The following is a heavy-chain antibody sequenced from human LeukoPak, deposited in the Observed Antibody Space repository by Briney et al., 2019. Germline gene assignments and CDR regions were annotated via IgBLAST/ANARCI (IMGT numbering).Heavy chain of an antibody. D-gene: IGHD2-15*01. CDR1: GGSISSYY. J-gene: IGHJ3*02. CDR2: IYTSGST. V-gene: IGHV4-4*07. CDR3: ARVIGYCSGGSCYSQVFYDAFDI. Sequence: SETLSLTCTVSGGSISSYYWSWLRQPAGKGLEWIGRIYTSGSTNYNPSLKSRVTMSVDTSKNQFSLKLSSVTAADTAVYYCARVIGYCSGGSCYSQVFYDAFDIWGQGTMVTVSS.